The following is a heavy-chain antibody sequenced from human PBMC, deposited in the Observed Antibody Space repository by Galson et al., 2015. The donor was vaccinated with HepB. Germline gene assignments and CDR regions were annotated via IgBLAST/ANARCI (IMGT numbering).Heavy chain of an antibody. D-gene: IGHD2-2*01. CDR1: GFSFTSHS. CDR2: ISSGGTK. V-gene: IGHV3-48*01. J-gene: IGHJ5*02. Sequence: SLRLSCAVSGFSFTSHSMNWVRQAPGKGLEWVSYISSGGTKYYADSVKGRFTISRDNAKNSVYLQMSSLRAEDTAIYYCARVPYSSTSPRFDPWGQGTLVTVSS. CDR3: ARVPYSSTSPRFDP.